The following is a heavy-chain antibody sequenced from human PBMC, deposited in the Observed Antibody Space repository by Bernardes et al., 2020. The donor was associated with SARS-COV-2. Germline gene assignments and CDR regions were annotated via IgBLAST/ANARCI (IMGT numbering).Heavy chain of an antibody. J-gene: IGHJ6*02. D-gene: IGHD3-16*01. Sequence: SGHTLVKPTETLTLTCTVSGFSLSDSRMGVSWIRQPPGKALEWLAHIFSNDEKSYSPSLKGRLTISKDTAKSQVVLTMTDMDPVDTGTYYCARKLEIIYDYVWGSKDLDPYYYYGMDVWGQGTTVTVSS. CDR1: GFSLSDSRMG. CDR3: ARKLEIIYDYVWGSKDLDPYYYYGMDV. CDR2: IFSNDEK. V-gene: IGHV2-26*01.